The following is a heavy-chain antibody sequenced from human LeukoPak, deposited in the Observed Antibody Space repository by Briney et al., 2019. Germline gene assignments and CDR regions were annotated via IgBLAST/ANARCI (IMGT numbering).Heavy chain of an antibody. CDR2: VSTDGSNT. Sequence: PGGSLRLSCAASGFTFSSHWMHWVRQAPGKGLEWVSRVSTDGSNTYYADSVKGRFTISRDNAKNTLYLQMSSLRAEDMAMYYCIRGLAPYYGFFDYWGQGSLVTVSS. V-gene: IGHV3-74*01. CDR3: IRGLAPYYGFFDY. D-gene: IGHD3-10*01. J-gene: IGHJ4*02. CDR1: GFTFSSHW.